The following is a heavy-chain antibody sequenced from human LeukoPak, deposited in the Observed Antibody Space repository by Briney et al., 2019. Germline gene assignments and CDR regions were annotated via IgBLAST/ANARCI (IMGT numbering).Heavy chain of an antibody. CDR3: ARDRPLTGYYWSYYYYMDV. D-gene: IGHD3-9*01. V-gene: IGHV4-38-2*02. Sequence: PSETLPLTCTVSGYSISSGYYWGWIRQPPGKGLERIGSIYHSGSTYYNPSLKSRVTISVDTSKNQFSLKLSSVTAADTAVYYCARDRPLTGYYWSYYYYMDVWGKGTTVTVSS. CDR1: GYSISSGYY. CDR2: IYHSGST. J-gene: IGHJ6*03.